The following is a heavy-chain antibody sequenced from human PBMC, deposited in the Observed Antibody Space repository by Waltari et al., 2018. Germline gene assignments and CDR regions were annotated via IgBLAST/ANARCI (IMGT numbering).Heavy chain of an antibody. D-gene: IGHD4-17*01. Sequence: EVQLVESGGGLVQPGGSLRLSCTASGITFSSYDMSWVRQAPGKGLEWVSYISSSSVYIYYADAVYGRFTIYRDNAKNSLSLQVRSLRAEDTAAYYCTTNYGNYLDFWGQGVLVTVSS. CDR3: TTNYGNYLDF. CDR1: GITFSSYD. J-gene: IGHJ4*02. CDR2: ISSSSVYI. V-gene: IGHV3-21*04.